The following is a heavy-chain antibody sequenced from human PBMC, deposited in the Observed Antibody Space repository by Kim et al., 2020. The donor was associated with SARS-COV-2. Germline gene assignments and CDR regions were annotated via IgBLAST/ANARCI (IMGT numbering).Heavy chain of an antibody. Sequence: AGKGRFTITRDNHKNTQYLQMNSLRDEDTAVYYCARDPLRYNWNYGWFDPWGQGTLVTVSS. V-gene: IGHV3-48*02. D-gene: IGHD1-7*01. J-gene: IGHJ5*02. CDR3: ARDPLRYNWNYGWFDP.